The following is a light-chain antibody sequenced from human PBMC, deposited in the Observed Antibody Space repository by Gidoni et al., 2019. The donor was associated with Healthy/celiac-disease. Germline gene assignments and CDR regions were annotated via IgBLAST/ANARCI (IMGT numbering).Light chain of an antibody. CDR1: SSDVGGYNY. J-gene: IGLJ2*01. Sequence: SALTQPASVSRSPVQPITISCTGTSSDVGGYNYVSWYQQHPGKAPKLMIYDVSNRPSGVSNRFSGSKSGNKASLTISGIQAEDEADYYCSSYTSSSPVVFGGGTKLTVL. V-gene: IGLV2-14*01. CDR3: SSYTSSSPVV. CDR2: DVS.